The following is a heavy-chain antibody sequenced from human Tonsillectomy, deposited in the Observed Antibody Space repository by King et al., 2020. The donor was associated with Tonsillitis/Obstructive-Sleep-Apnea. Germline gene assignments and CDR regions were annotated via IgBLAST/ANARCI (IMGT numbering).Heavy chain of an antibody. Sequence: HVQLVESGGGVVQPGRSLRLSCAASGFTFISYGMHWVRQAPGKGLEWVAVISYDGSNKYYAESVKGRFTISRDNSKNTLYLQMNSLRGEDTAVYYCARQPFGRSMDVWGQGTTVTVSS. CDR1: GFTFISYG. D-gene: IGHD3-10*01. J-gene: IGHJ6*02. V-gene: IGHV3-30*03. CDR3: ARQPFGRSMDV. CDR2: ISYDGSNK.